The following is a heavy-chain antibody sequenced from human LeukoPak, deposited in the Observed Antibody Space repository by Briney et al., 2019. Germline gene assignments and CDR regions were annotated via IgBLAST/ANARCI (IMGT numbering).Heavy chain of an antibody. CDR2: INPNSGGT. Sequence: GASVKVSCKASGYTFTGYYMHWVRQAPGQGLEWMGWINPNSGGTNYAQKFQGRVTMTRDTSISTAYMELSRLRSEDTAVYYCASGHYHSSAVSQEVSYWGQGTLVTVSS. D-gene: IGHD3-22*01. V-gene: IGHV1-2*02. CDR1: GYTFTGYY. J-gene: IGHJ4*02. CDR3: ASGHYHSSAVSQEVSY.